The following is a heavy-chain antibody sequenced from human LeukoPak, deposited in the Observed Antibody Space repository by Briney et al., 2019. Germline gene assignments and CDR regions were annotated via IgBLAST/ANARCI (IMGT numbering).Heavy chain of an antibody. CDR3: ARSYYYDSSGYQPLDY. CDR1: GGSISSYY. D-gene: IGHD3-22*01. CDR2: IYTSGST. Sequence: SETLSLTCTVSGGSISSYYWSWIRQPAGKGLEWIGRIYTSGSTNYNPSLKSRVTMSVDTSKNQFSLKLSSVTAADTAVYYCARSYYYDSSGYQPLDYWGQGTLVTVSS. V-gene: IGHV4-4*07. J-gene: IGHJ4*02.